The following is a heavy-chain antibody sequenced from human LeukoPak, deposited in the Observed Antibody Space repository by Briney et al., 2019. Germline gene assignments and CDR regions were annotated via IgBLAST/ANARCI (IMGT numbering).Heavy chain of an antibody. D-gene: IGHD4-23*01. CDR3: ARLYGANVGYLDY. CDR2: IWYDGSQK. Sequence: GGSLRLSCAVSGYSFSSHGMHWVRQAPGEGLEWVAAIWYDGSQKYYADTVRSRFTVSRDNSKNTLYLQMDSLRAEDTAVYYCARLYGANVGYLDYWGQGTLVTVSS. CDR1: GYSFSSHG. V-gene: IGHV3-33*03. J-gene: IGHJ4*02.